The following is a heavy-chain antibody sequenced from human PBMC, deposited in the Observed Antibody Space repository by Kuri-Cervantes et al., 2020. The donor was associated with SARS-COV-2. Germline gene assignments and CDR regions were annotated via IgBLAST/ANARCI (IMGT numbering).Heavy chain of an antibody. D-gene: IGHD6-13*01. V-gene: IGHV3-21*01. CDR1: GFTFSSYS. J-gene: IGHJ4*02. CDR3: ARESAAGTPYFDY. CDR2: ISSSSSYI. Sequence: GESLKISCAASGFTFSSYSMNWVRQAPGKGLEWVSSISSSSSYIYYADSVKGRFTISRDNAKNSLYLQMNSLRAEDTAVYYCARESAAGTPYFDYWGQGTLVTVSS.